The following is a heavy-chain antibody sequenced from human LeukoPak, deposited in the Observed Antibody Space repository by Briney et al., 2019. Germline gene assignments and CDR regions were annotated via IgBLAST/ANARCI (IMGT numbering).Heavy chain of an antibody. CDR1: GGSISSHY. J-gene: IGHJ6*03. V-gene: IGHV4-59*06. D-gene: IGHD4-11*01. Sequence: PSETLSLTCTVSGGSISSHYWSWIRQHPGKGLEWIGYIYYSGSTYYNPSLKSRVTISVDTSKNQFSLKLSSVTAADTAVYYCARDRGMTTGDYYYYYMDVWGKGTTVTVSS. CDR3: ARDRGMTTGDYYYYYMDV. CDR2: IYYSGST.